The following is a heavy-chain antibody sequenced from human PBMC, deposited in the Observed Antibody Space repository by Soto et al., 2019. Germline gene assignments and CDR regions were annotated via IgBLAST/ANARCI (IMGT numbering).Heavy chain of an antibody. CDR3: ARHRQRSSHFDY. Sequence: PSETLSLTCTVSGGSISSSSYYWGWIRQPPGKGLEWIGSIYYSGSTYYNPSLKSRVTISVDTSKNQFSLKLSSVTAADTAVYYCARHRQRSSHFDYWGQGTLVTVSS. CDR1: GGSISSSSYY. V-gene: IGHV4-39*01. J-gene: IGHJ4*02. CDR2: IYYSGST. D-gene: IGHD6-13*01.